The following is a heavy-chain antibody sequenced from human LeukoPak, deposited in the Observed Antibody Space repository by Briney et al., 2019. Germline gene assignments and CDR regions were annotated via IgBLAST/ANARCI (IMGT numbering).Heavy chain of an antibody. J-gene: IGHJ4*02. V-gene: IGHV4-39*07. CDR3: ARSHHYYDSSGSIDY. CDR2: FYYSGST. D-gene: IGHD3-22*01. CDR1: GGSISSISYY. Sequence: PSETLSLTCTVSGGSISSISYYWGWIRQPPGKGLEWTGNFYYSGSTYYNPSLKSRVTISVDTSKNQFSLKLSSVTAADTAVYYCARSHHYYDSSGSIDYWGQGTLVTVSS.